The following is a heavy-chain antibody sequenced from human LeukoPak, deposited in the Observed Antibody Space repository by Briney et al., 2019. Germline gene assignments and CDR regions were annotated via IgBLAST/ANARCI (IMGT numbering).Heavy chain of an antibody. CDR3: ARRWNYGRNYYIDV. J-gene: IGHJ6*03. CDR1: GGSFSNYY. V-gene: IGHV4-34*01. D-gene: IGHD1-7*01. Sequence: PSETLSLTCAVYGGSFSNYYWSWIRQPPGKGLEWIGEINDSGRINYNPTLMSRVTVSVDTSKNQFSLRLTSVTATDTAVYYCARRWNYGRNYYIDVWGNGATVSVSS. CDR2: INDSGRI.